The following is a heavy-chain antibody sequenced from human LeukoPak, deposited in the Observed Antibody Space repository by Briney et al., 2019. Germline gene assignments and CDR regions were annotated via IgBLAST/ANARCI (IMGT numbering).Heavy chain of an antibody. Sequence: GGSLRLSCAASGFTFSSYAMSWVRQAPGKGLEWVSAISGSGGSTYYADSVKGRFTISRDNSKNTVYLLMNSLRAEDTAVYYCAKDHTLRAGDRDAFDIWGQGTMVTVSS. V-gene: IGHV3-23*01. CDR1: GFTFSSYA. J-gene: IGHJ3*02. CDR2: ISGSGGST. CDR3: AKDHTLRAGDRDAFDI. D-gene: IGHD2-21*01.